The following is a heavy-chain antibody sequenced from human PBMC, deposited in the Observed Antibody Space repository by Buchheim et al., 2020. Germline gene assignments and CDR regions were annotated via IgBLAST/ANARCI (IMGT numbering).Heavy chain of an antibody. CDR3: AGGIAAAGETIDY. Sequence: QVQLVESGGGVVQPGRSLRLSCAASGFTFSSYGMHWVRQAPGKGLEWVAVIWYDGSNKYYADSVKGRFTISRDNSKNTLYLPMNSLRAEDTAVYYCAGGIAAAGETIDYCGQGTL. V-gene: IGHV3-33*01. CDR1: GFTFSSYG. CDR2: IWYDGSNK. D-gene: IGHD6-13*01. J-gene: IGHJ4*02.